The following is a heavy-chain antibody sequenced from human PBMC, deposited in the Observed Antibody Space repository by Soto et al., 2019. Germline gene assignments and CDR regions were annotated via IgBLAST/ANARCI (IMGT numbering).Heavy chain of an antibody. V-gene: IGHV4-59*01. D-gene: IGHD4-17*01. CDR3: ARMMTTGGPYFDY. CDR1: GGSISSYY. J-gene: IGHJ4*02. CDR2: IYYSGST. Sequence: SETLSLTCTVSGGSISSYYWSWIRQPPGKGLEWIGYIYYSGSTNYNPSLKSRVTISVDTSKNQFSLKLSSVTAADTAVYYCARMMTTGGPYFDYWGQGTLVTVSS.